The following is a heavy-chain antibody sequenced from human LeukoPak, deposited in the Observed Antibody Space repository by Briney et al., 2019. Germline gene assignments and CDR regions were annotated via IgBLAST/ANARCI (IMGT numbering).Heavy chain of an antibody. CDR1: GSTFTSSA. D-gene: IGHD3-22*01. V-gene: IGHV1-58*02. Sequence: TSVKVSCKASGSTFTSSAMQWVRQARGQRLEWIGWTVVGSGNTNYAQKFQERVTITRDMSTSTAYMELSSLRSEDTAVYYCAAFGGSGYNAPFGYWGQGTLVTVSS. CDR2: TVVGSGNT. CDR3: AAFGGSGYNAPFGY. J-gene: IGHJ4*02.